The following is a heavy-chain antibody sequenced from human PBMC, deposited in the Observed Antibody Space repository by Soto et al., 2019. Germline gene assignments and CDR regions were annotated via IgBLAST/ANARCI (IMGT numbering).Heavy chain of an antibody. J-gene: IGHJ4*02. CDR3: AMDLYGGSSRFDY. Sequence: QVQLVESGGGAVQPGRSLRLSCAASGFTFSNNGIHWVRQAPGKGLEWVAVISSDGINKYYADSVKGRSTISRDNSKNTLFLKMNSLRVEDTAVYYCAMDLYGGSSRFDYGGQGTLVTVSS. CDR2: ISSDGINK. D-gene: IGHD2-15*01. V-gene: IGHV3-30*03. CDR1: GFTFSNNG.